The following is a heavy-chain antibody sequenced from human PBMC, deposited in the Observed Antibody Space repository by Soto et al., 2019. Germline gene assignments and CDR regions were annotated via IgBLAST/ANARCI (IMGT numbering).Heavy chain of an antibody. CDR3: AREDGSGSYYNSYYGMDV. V-gene: IGHV3-30-3*01. CDR1: GFTFSSYA. D-gene: IGHD3-10*01. J-gene: IGHJ6*02. Sequence: GGSLRLSCAASGFTFSSYAMHWVRQAPGKGLEWVAVISYDGSNKYYADSVKGRFTISRDNSKNTLYLQMNSLRAEDTAVYYCAREDGSGSYYNSYYGMDVWGQGTTVTAP. CDR2: ISYDGSNK.